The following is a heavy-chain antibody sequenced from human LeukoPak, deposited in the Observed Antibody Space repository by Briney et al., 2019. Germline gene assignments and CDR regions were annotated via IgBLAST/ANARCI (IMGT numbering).Heavy chain of an antibody. Sequence: PGGSLRLSCAASGFTFSSYAMSWVRQAPGKGLEWVSAISGSGGSTYNADSVKGRFTISRDNSKNTLYLQMNSLRAEDTAVYYCAKSIVVVVAATCGFDYWGQGTLVTVSS. V-gene: IGHV3-23*01. CDR1: GFTFSSYA. J-gene: IGHJ4*02. CDR3: AKSIVVVVAATCGFDY. CDR2: ISGSGGST. D-gene: IGHD2-15*01.